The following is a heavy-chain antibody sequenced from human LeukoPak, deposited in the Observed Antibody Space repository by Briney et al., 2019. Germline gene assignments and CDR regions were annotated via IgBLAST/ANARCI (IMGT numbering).Heavy chain of an antibody. Sequence: SETLSLTCTVSGGSISNFYWTWIRQSPGKGLEWIGCISYSGTTKYSPSLKSRVTMSLDTSKNQFSLKLNSVTAADTAVYYCARNHGGWFDSWGQGTLVTVSS. CDR1: GGSISNFY. CDR2: ISYSGTT. V-gene: IGHV4-59*01. CDR3: ARNHGGWFDS. D-gene: IGHD4-23*01. J-gene: IGHJ5*01.